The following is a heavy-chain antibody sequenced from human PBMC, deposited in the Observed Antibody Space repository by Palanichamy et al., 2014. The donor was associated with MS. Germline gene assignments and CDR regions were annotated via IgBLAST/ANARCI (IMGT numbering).Heavy chain of an antibody. D-gene: IGHD6-13*01. Sequence: EVQLVESGGGLVQPGGSLRLSCAASGFTFSSYWMSWVRQAPGKGLEWVANIKQDGSEKYYVDSVKGRFTISRDNAKNSLYLQMNSLRAEDTAVYYCARDRAAAGTGLAYWGQGTLVTVSS. V-gene: IGHV3-7*01. CDR2: IKQDGSEK. J-gene: IGHJ4*02. CDR3: ARDRAAAGTGLAY. CDR1: GFTFSSYW.